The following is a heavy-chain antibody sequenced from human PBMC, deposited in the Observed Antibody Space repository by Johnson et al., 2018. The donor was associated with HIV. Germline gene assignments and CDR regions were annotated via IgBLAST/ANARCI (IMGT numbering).Heavy chain of an antibody. CDR1: GFTFDDYA. CDR2: ISWNSGSI. CDR3: AKSLWDAFDT. J-gene: IGHJ3*02. Sequence: VQLVESGGGLVQPGRSLRLSCAASGFTFDDYAMHWVRQAPGKGLEWVSGISWNSGSIGYADSVKGRFTISRDNAKNSLYLQMNSLRAEDTALYYCAKSLWDAFDTWGQGTMVTVS. V-gene: IGHV3-9*01.